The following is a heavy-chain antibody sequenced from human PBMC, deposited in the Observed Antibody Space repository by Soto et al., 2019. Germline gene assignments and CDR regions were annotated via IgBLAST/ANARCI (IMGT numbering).Heavy chain of an antibody. CDR2: IYYSGTT. Sequence: KSSETLSLTCAVSGDSVSNDNYYWSWIRQPPGKGLEWIGYIYYSGTTNYNSYLKSRLSLSVDMSKNQFSLKLASVTAADTAVYYCVRDPYLPTAGRLASLHYWGPGTLVTVSS. J-gene: IGHJ4*02. D-gene: IGHD1-1*01. CDR1: GDSVSNDNYY. CDR3: VRDPYLPTAGRLASLHY. V-gene: IGHV4-61*01.